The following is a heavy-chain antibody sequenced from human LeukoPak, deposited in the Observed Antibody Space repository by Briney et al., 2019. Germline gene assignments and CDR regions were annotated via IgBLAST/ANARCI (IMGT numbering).Heavy chain of an antibody. D-gene: IGHD2-15*01. CDR2: IYSGGTT. CDR3: ARAGGSIKPFDY. CDR1: GFTVISNY. J-gene: IGHJ4*02. Sequence: GGSLRLSCAAPGFTVISNYVNWVRQAPGKGLEWVSVIYSGGTTYYADSVRGRFTISRDNSKNTLYLQMNSLRAEDTAVYYCARAGGSIKPFDYWGQGTLVTVSS. V-gene: IGHV3-53*01.